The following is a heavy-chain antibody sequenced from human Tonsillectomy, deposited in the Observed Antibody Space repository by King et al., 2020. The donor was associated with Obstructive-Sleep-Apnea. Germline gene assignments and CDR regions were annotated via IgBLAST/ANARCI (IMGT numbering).Heavy chain of an antibody. CDR3: RGRGVVGVAAHQMFDP. CDR2: INHSGST. J-gene: IGHJ5*02. Sequence: HVQLQQWGAGLLKPSETLSLTCAVYGGSFSGYYWSWIRQPPGKGLEWIGEINHSGSTNYNPSLKSRVTISVDTSKNQFSLKLSSVTAADTAVYYCRGRGVVGVAAHQMFDPWGQGTLVTVSS. CDR1: GGSFSGYY. V-gene: IGHV4-34*01. D-gene: IGHD2-15*01.